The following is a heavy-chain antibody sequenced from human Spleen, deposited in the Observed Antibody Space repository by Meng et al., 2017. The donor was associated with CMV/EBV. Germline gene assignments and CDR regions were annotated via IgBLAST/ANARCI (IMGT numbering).Heavy chain of an antibody. Sequence: ASVKVSCKASGYTFTAYYIHWVQQAPGQGLEWMGWIHPHRGDTNYAQQFQGRVTLTRDTSINTGYMELTRLTSDDTAVYYCARDNNWGPDYWGQGTLVTVS. CDR2: IHPHRGDT. V-gene: IGHV1-2*02. CDR3: ARDNNWGPDY. D-gene: IGHD7-27*01. CDR1: GYTFTAYY. J-gene: IGHJ4*02.